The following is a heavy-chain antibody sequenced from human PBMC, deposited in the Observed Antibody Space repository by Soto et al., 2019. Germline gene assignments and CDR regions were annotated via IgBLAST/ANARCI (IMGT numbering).Heavy chain of an antibody. V-gene: IGHV4-4*07. Sequence: SETLSLTCTVSGGAISGYYWTWIRQSAGKGLEWIGRIYSSGGTKYNPSLQSRVTMSLDTSKNQFSLRLSSVTAADTAVYYCARGQRFSDSFDPWGQGTLVTAPQ. D-gene: IGHD3-3*01. CDR2: IYSSGGT. CDR3: ARGQRFSDSFDP. CDR1: GGAISGYY. J-gene: IGHJ5*02.